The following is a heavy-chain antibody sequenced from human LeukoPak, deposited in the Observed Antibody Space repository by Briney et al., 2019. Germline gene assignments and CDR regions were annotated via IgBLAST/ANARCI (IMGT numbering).Heavy chain of an antibody. D-gene: IGHD6-19*01. Sequence: GGSLGLSCAASGFTFTSYAMSWVRQAPGKGLDWVSTINDRGDTTYYADSVKGRFTISRDKSKSTLYLQVNSLRAEDTAVYYCVSGWYFDYWGQGALVTVSS. J-gene: IGHJ4*02. V-gene: IGHV3-23*01. CDR1: GFTFTSYA. CDR3: VSGWYFDY. CDR2: INDRGDTT.